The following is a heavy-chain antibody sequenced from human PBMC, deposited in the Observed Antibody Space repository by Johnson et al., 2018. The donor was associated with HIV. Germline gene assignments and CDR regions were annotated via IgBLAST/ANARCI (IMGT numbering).Heavy chain of an antibody. D-gene: IGHD6-19*01. J-gene: IGHJ3*02. CDR2: IRYDGSNR. Sequence: QVQLVESGGGVVQPGESLRLSCAASGFTFSTSGMHWVRQVPGKGLEWVAFIRYDGSNRYYADSVKGRFTISRDNSKNTLYLQMNSLRAEDTAVYYCARGGVGGWDHDAFDIWGQGTMVTVSS. V-gene: IGHV3-30*02. CDR1: GFTFSTSG. CDR3: ARGGVGGWDHDAFDI.